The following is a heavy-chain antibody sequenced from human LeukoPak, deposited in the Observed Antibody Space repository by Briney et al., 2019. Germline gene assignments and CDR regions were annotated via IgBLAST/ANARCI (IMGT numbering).Heavy chain of an antibody. V-gene: IGHV4-39*07. D-gene: IGHD3-10*01. J-gene: IGHJ4*02. CDR2: IYYSGST. Sequence: SETLSLTCIVSGGSISSSSYYWGWIRQPPGKGLEWIGSIYYSGSTYYNPSLKSRVTISVDTSKNQFSLKLSSVTAADTAVYYCARVVIYVGAEYYFDYWGQGTLVTVSS. CDR1: GGSISSSSYY. CDR3: ARVVIYVGAEYYFDY.